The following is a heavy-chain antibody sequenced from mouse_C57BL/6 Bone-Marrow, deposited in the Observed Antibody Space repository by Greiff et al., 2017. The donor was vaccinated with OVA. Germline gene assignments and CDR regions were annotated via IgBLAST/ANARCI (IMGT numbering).Heavy chain of an antibody. CDR2: ITHSGET. Sequence: ESGPGLVKPSQSLFLTCSITGFPITSGYYWIWIRQSPGKPLEWMGYITHSGETFYNPSLQSPISITRETSKNQFFLQLNSVTTEDTAMYYCAGEYYYFDYWGQGTTLTVSS. J-gene: IGHJ2*01. V-gene: IGHV12-3*01. CDR1: GFPITSGYY. CDR3: AGEYYYFDY.